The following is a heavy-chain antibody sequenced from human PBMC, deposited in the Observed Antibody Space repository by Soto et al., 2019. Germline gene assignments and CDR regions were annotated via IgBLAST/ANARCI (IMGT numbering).Heavy chain of an antibody. J-gene: IGHJ6*02. CDR3: ARHYSAMGV. V-gene: IGHV3-53*01. Sequence: GGYLRLSCAASGFTVSSDSMTWVRQAPGKGLEWISIIYSDNNTDYADSVKGRFSISRDTSKNILYLQMNSLRAEDTAEYYCARHYSAMGVWGQGTTVTVSS. CDR1: GFTVSSDS. CDR2: IYSDNNT.